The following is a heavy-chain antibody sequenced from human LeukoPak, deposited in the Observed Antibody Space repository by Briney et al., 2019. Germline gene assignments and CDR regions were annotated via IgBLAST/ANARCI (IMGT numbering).Heavy chain of an antibody. CDR2: ISAYNGNT. CDR1: GYTFTSYG. V-gene: IGHV1-18*01. D-gene: IGHD3-22*01. J-gene: IGHJ4*02. Sequence: ASVKVSCTASGYTFTSYGISWVRQAPGQGLEWMGWISAYNGNTNYAQKLQGRVTMTTDTSTSTAYMELRSLRSDDTAMYYCANTVVAHYYFDYWGQGTLVTVSS. CDR3: ANTVVAHYYFDY.